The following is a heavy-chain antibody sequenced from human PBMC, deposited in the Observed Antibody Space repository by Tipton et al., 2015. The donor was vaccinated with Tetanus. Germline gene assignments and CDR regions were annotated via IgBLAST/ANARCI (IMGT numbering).Heavy chain of an antibody. CDR3: ARVSRLTFSFAS. CDR2: IYYSGTS. Sequence: TLSLTCTVSGDSISSGPYSWSWLRQHPGKGLELIGYIYYSGTSYISPSLTRRVSIAVDTSRNQFSLNLTSVTVADSAVYFCARVSRLTFSFASWGPGAQVTFSP. CDR1: GDSISSGPYS. J-gene: IGHJ4*02. V-gene: IGHV4-31*03. D-gene: IGHD1-14*01.